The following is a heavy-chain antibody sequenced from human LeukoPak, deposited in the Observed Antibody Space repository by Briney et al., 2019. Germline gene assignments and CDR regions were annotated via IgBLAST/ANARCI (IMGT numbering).Heavy chain of an antibody. CDR1: GFTFSSYS. Sequence: GGSLRLSCAASGFTFSSYSMNWVRQAPGKGLEWVSSISSSSGYIYYADSVKGRFTISRDNAKNSLYLQMNSLRAEDTAVYYCARGPGYCSSTSCYTTGFDYWGQGTLVTVSS. CDR2: ISSSSGYI. V-gene: IGHV3-21*01. J-gene: IGHJ4*02. D-gene: IGHD2-2*02. CDR3: ARGPGYCSSTSCYTTGFDY.